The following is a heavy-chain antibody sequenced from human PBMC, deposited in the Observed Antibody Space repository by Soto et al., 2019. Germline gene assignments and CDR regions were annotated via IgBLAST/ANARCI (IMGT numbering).Heavy chain of an antibody. CDR1: GFTFSSKT. D-gene: IGHD3-22*01. V-gene: IGHV3-21*01. Sequence: GGSLRLSCAASGFTFSSKTMTWVRQAPGKGLEWVSSISSSGSFLNYADSVKGRFTISRDNSKNTLYLQMNSLRAEDTAVYYCARPYSSGYYWAYWGQGTLVTVSS. CDR2: ISSSGSFL. J-gene: IGHJ4*02. CDR3: ARPYSSGYYWAY.